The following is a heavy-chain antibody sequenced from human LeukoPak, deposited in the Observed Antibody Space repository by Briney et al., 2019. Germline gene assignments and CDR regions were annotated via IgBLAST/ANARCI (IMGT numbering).Heavy chain of an antibody. CDR1: GFTFSSYW. J-gene: IGHJ5*02. CDR2: FNSDGSST. D-gene: IGHD6-19*01. V-gene: IGHV3-74*01. CDR3: ARDGYSSGWFVG. Sequence: QTGGSLRLSCAASGFTFSSYWMHWVRQAPGKGLVWVSGFNSDGSSTTYADSVKGRFTISRDNAKNSLYVQMNSLRDEDTAVYYCARDGYSSGWFVGWGQGTLVTVSS.